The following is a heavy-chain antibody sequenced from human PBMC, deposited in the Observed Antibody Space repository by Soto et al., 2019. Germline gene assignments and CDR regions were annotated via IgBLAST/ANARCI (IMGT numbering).Heavy chain of an antibody. CDR3: ARDIMVRGRSYYGMDV. J-gene: IGHJ6*02. V-gene: IGHV3-33*01. CDR1: GFTFSTYG. CDR2: IWSDGSNE. D-gene: IGHD3-10*01. Sequence: QVQLVESGGGVVQPGMSLRLSCAASGFTFSTYGVHWVRQAPGKGLEWVAVIWSDGSNEYYADSVKGRFTISRDNSKNTLFLQMDSLTTEDTAVYYCARDIMVRGRSYYGMDVWGHGTTVTVSS.